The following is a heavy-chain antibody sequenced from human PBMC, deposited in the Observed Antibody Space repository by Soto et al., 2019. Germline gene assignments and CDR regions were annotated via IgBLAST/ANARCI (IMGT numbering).Heavy chain of an antibody. CDR3: ARAGGEYGYYELFFQL. Sequence: PSETLSLTCTVSGGSISSYYWSWIRQPPGKGLEWIGYIYYSGSTNYNPSLKSRVTISVDTSKNQFSLKLSSVTAADTAVYYCARAGGEYGYYELFFQLWGQGTLVTVSS. CDR2: IYYSGST. CDR1: GGSISSYY. V-gene: IGHV4-59*01. J-gene: IGHJ1*01. D-gene: IGHD4-17*01.